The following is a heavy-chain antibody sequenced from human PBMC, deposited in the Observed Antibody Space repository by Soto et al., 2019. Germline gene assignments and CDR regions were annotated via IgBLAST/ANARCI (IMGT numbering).Heavy chain of an antibody. CDR3: ARGDRYTIDAFDI. Sequence: QVQLVQSGAEVKKPGASVKVSCKASGYTFTSYDINWVRQATGQGLEWMGWMNPNSGNTGYAQKFQGRVTXTXNXXRSTAYMELSSLRSEDTAVYYCARGDRYTIDAFDIWGQGTMVTVSS. D-gene: IGHD1-26*01. V-gene: IGHV1-8*01. J-gene: IGHJ3*02. CDR2: MNPNSGNT. CDR1: GYTFTSYD.